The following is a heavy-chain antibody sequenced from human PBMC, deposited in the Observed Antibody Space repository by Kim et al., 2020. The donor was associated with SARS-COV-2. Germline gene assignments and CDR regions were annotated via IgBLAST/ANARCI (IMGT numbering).Heavy chain of an antibody. J-gene: IGHJ4*02. CDR1: GGSISSSSYY. CDR2: IYYSGST. D-gene: IGHD3-10*01. Sequence: SETLSLTCTVSGGSISSSSYYWGWIRQPPGKGLEWIGSIYYSGSTYYNPSLKSRVTISVDTSKNQFSLKLSSVTAADTAVYYCFAGGEGRFGELRTPNWGQGTLVTVSS. CDR3: FAGGEGRFGELRTPN. V-gene: IGHV4-39*01.